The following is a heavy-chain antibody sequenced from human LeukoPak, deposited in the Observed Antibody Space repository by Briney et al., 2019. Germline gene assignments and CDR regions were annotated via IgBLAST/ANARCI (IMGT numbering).Heavy chain of an antibody. V-gene: IGHV3-11*01. Sequence: PGGSLRLSCAASGFTFSDYYMSWIRQAPGKGLEWVSYISSSGSTIYYADSVKGRFTISRDNAKNSLYLQMNSLRAEDTAVYYCARDGEYCSGGSCYSGLGFLGYYYYMDVWGKGTTVTVSS. D-gene: IGHD2-15*01. CDR2: ISSSGSTI. CDR3: ARDGEYCSGGSCYSGLGFLGYYYYMDV. CDR1: GFTFSDYY. J-gene: IGHJ6*03.